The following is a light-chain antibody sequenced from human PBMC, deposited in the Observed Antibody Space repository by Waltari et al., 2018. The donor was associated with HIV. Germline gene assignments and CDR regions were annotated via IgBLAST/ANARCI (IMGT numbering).Light chain of an antibody. V-gene: IGLV3-25*03. CDR2: KDS. CDR1: ALPKQY. Sequence: SYELTQPPSVSVSPGQTATITCSGDALPKQYGHWSQQKPGQAPVVVIYKDSDRPSGIPERFSGSSSGTTVTLTISGVQAEDEADYYCQSSDSSGNYWAFGGGTKLTVL. J-gene: IGLJ3*02. CDR3: QSSDSSGNYWA.